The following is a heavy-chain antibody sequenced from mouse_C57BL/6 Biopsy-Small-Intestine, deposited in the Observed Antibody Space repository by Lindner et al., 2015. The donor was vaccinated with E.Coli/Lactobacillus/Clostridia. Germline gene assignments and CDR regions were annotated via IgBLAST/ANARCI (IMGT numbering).Heavy chain of an antibody. J-gene: IGHJ3*01. Sequence: VQLQESGGGLVKPGGSLKISCAASGFTFSDCGMHWVRQAPEKGLEWVAYISSGSSTIYYADTVKGRFTISRDNAKNTLFLQMTSLRSEDTAMYYCVGGAYWGQGTLVTVSA. CDR3: VGGAY. CDR1: GFTFSDCG. V-gene: IGHV5-17*01. CDR2: ISSGSSTI.